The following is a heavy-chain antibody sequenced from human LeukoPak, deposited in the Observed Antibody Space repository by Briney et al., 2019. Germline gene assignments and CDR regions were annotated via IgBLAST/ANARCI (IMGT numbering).Heavy chain of an antibody. CDR1: GGSISSYY. V-gene: IGHV4-59*01. CDR2: IYYSGST. CDR3: ARGSSSSWYPGWFDP. Sequence: PETLSLTCTVSGGSISSYYWSWIRQPPGKGLEWIGYIYYSGSTNYNPSLKSRVTISVDTSKNQFSLKLSSVTAADTAVYYCARGSSSSWYPGWFDPWGQGTLVTVSS. J-gene: IGHJ5*02. D-gene: IGHD6-13*01.